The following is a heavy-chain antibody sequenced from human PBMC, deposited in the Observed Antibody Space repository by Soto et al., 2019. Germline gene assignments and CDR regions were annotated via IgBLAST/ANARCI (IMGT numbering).Heavy chain of an antibody. CDR3: ARRRRDWGLDS. J-gene: IGHJ5*01. Sequence: QVQLQESGPGLVKPSETLSLTCTVSGGSINSYYWSWIRQPPGKGLEWIGYIYYSGTTNYNPPLKGRVTMSVDTSKNPSSLRLSSVTAADTAVYYCARRRRDWGLDSWGQGTLVTVSS. V-gene: IGHV4-59*08. CDR1: GGSINSYY. D-gene: IGHD7-27*01. CDR2: IYYSGTT.